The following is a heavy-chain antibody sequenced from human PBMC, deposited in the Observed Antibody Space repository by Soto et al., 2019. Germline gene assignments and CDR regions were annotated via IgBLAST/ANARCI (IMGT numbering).Heavy chain of an antibody. CDR2: ISGSGGST. J-gene: IGHJ4*02. Sequence: EVQLLESGGGLVQPGGSLRLSCAASGFTFSSYAMRWVRQAPVKGLEWVSAISGSGGSTYYADSVKGRFTISRDNSKNTLSLQMNRLRAEDTAVYYCARRGSGSYDDYWGQGTLVTVSS. CDR3: ARRGSGSYDDY. D-gene: IGHD1-26*01. V-gene: IGHV3-23*01. CDR1: GFTFSSYA.